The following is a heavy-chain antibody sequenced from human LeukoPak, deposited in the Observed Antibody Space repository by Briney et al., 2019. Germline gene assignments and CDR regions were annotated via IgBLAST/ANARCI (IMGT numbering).Heavy chain of an antibody. D-gene: IGHD1-26*01. CDR2: ISYDGSNK. V-gene: IGHV3-30-3*01. J-gene: IGHJ4*02. CDR3: ARDAPGNYYSVDY. Sequence: GGSLRLSCAASGFTFSSYAMHWVRQAPGKGLEWVAVISYDGSNKYYADSVKGRFTISRDNAKNSLYLQMNNLRAEDTAVYYCARDAPGNYYSVDYWGQGTLVTVSS. CDR1: GFTFSSYA.